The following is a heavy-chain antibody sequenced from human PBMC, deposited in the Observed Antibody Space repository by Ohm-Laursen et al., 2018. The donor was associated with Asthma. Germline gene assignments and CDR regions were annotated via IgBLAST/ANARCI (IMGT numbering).Heavy chain of an antibody. Sequence: SLRLSCSASGFTFSSYGMHWVRQAPGKGLEWVAVISYDGSNKYYADSVKGRFTISRDNSKNTLYLQMNSLRAEDTAVYYCAKAPNLCSGGSCATDYWGQGTLVTVSS. J-gene: IGHJ4*02. D-gene: IGHD2-15*01. CDR3: AKAPNLCSGGSCATDY. CDR1: GFTFSSYG. CDR2: ISYDGSNK. V-gene: IGHV3-30*18.